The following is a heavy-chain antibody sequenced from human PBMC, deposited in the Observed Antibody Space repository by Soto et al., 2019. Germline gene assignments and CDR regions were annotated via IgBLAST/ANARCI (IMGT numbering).Heavy chain of an antibody. CDR1: GYSFTSYW. CDR3: ARHAPPPEGYFYYMDV. J-gene: IGHJ6*03. V-gene: IGHV5-51*01. CDR2: IYPGDSDT. D-gene: IGHD3-9*01. Sequence: PGESLKISCEGSGYSFTSYWIGWVRQMPGKGLEWMGIIYPGDSDTRYSPSFQGQVTISADKSISTAYLQWSSLKASDTAMYYCARHAPPPEGYFYYMDVWGKGTTVTVSS.